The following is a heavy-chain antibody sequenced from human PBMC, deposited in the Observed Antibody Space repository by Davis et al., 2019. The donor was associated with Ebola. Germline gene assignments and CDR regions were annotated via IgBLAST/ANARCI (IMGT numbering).Heavy chain of an antibody. V-gene: IGHV5-51*01. Sequence: KVSCKGSGYSFSNYWIGWVRQMPGKGLEWMGIIYPGDSDTRYSPSFQGQVTISADKSINTAYLQWSSLKASDTAMYYCARGHGLDVWGQGTAVTVPS. CDR1: GYSFSNYW. CDR3: ARGHGLDV. CDR2: IYPGDSDT. J-gene: IGHJ6*02.